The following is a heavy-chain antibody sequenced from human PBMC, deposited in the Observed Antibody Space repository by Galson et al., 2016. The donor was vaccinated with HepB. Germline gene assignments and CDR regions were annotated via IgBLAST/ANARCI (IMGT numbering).Heavy chain of an antibody. Sequence: SLRLSCAASGFTFSLYSMNWVRQAPGKGLEWVSSISWNSGSIAYADSVKGRFTISRDNAKNSLYLHMNSLRPEDTALYYCAKDIEAWRIAVTGYFDYWGQGTLATVSS. V-gene: IGHV3-9*01. J-gene: IGHJ4*02. D-gene: IGHD6-19*01. CDR1: GFTFSLYS. CDR2: ISWNSGSI. CDR3: AKDIEAWRIAVTGYFDY.